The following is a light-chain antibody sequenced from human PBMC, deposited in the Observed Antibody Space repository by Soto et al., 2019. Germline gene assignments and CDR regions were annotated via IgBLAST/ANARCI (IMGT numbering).Light chain of an antibody. CDR1: QRISSY. CDR2: AAS. Sequence: DIHMTQSPSSLSASVGDRVTITCRASQRISSYLNWYQQKPGKAPKLLIYAASSLQSGVPSRFSGSGSGTDFTLTISSLQPGDFVTYYCQQSHSPPWTFGLGTKVDIK. CDR3: QQSHSPPWT. J-gene: IGKJ1*01. V-gene: IGKV1-39*01.